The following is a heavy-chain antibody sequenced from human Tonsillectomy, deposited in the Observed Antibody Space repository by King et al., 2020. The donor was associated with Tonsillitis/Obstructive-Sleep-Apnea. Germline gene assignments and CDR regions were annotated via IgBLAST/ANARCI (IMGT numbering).Heavy chain of an antibody. CDR3: ASTFEYSSSSPAHYFDY. CDR1: GFTFSSYS. D-gene: IGHD6-6*01. CDR2: ISSSSSTI. V-gene: IGHV3-48*02. Sequence: VQLVESGGGLVQPGGSLRLSCAASGFTFSSYSMNWVRQAPGKGLEWVSYISSSSSTIYYADSVKGRFTISRDNAKNSLYLQMNSLRDEDTAVYYCASTFEYSSSSPAHYFDYWGQGTLVTVSS. J-gene: IGHJ4*02.